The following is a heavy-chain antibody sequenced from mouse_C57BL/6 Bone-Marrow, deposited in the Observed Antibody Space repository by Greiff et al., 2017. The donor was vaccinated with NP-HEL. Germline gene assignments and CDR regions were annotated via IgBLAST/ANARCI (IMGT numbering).Heavy chain of an antibody. CDR3: AREGITTVVARYFDV. CDR2: INPNNGGT. V-gene: IGHV1-22*01. J-gene: IGHJ1*03. Sequence: EVQLQQSGPELVKPGASVKMSCKASGYTFTDYNMHWVKQSHGKSLEWIGYINPNNGGTSYNQKFKGKATLTVNKSSSTAYMELRSLTSEDSAVYDCAREGITTVVARYFDVWGTGTTVTVSS. D-gene: IGHD1-1*01. CDR1: GYTFTDYN.